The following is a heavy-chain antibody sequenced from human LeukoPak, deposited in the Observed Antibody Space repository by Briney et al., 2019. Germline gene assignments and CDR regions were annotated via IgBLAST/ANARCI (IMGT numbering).Heavy chain of an antibody. CDR3: QGVLWFGELTPGRDYYYYGMDV. Sequence: GRSLRLSCAASGFTFSSYAMHWVRQAPGKGLEWVAVISYDGSNKYYADSVKGRFTISRDNSKNTLYLQMNSLRAEDTAVYYCQGVLWFGELTPGRDYYYYGMDVWGQGTTVTVSS. V-gene: IGHV3-30*04. J-gene: IGHJ6*02. CDR1: GFTFSSYA. CDR2: ISYDGSNK. D-gene: IGHD3-10*01.